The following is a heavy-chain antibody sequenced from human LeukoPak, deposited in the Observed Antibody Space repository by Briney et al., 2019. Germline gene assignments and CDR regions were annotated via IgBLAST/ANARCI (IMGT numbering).Heavy chain of an antibody. CDR1: GFTFSSYW. V-gene: IGHV3-74*01. J-gene: IGHJ4*02. D-gene: IGHD3-3*01. Sequence: GGSLRLSCAASGFTFSSYWMHWVRQAPGKGLVWVSRISPDGSTTGHADSVKGRFTTSRDNAKNTLFLQMNSLRAEDTAVYYCTRDSDFSSAIWGQGTLVTVSS. CDR2: ISPDGSTT. CDR3: TRDSDFSSAI.